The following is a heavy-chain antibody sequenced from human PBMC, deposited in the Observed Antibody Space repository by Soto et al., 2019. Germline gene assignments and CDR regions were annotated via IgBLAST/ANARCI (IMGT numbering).Heavy chain of an antibody. CDR3: ASHPSGSYGHIDY. J-gene: IGHJ4*01. V-gene: IGHV4-61*01. Sequence: SETLSLTCTVSGGSVSSGSYYWSWIRQPPGKGLEWIGYIYYSGSTNYSPSLKSRVAISVDTSKNQFSLKLSSVTAADTAVYYCASHPSGSYGHIDYWGQGTLVTVSP. D-gene: IGHD1-26*01. CDR1: GGSVSSGSYY. CDR2: IYYSGST.